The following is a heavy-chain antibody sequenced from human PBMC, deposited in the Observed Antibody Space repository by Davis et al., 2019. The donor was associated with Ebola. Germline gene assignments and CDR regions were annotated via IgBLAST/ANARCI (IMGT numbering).Heavy chain of an antibody. Sequence: GESLKISCAASGFIFSNYGIHWVRQAPGKGLEWVSSISYTSTYRYYADSVKGRFTISRDNAENALYLQMSSLRAEDTAVYYCARVRQELNGKFYAMDVWGQGTTVTVSS. CDR2: ISYTSTYR. CDR3: ARVRQELNGKFYAMDV. V-gene: IGHV3-21*01. J-gene: IGHJ6*02. CDR1: GFIFSNYG. D-gene: IGHD5-24*01.